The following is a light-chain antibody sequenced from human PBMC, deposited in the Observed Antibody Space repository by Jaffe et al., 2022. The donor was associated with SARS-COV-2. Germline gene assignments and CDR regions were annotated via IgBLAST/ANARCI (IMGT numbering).Light chain of an antibody. CDR2: KAS. J-gene: IGKJ2*01. CDR1: QSISTW. CDR3: QQYHRYSYT. V-gene: IGKV1-5*03. Sequence: DIQMTQAPSTLSASVGDRVTITCRASQSISTWLAWYQQKPGKAPKLLINKASNLESGVPSRFSGSGSGTEFTLTISSLQPDDFATYYCQQYHRYSYTFGQGTKLEIK.